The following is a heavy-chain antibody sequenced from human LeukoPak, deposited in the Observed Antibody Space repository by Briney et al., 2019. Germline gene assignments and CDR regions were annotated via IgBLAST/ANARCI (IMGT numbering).Heavy chain of an antibody. V-gene: IGHV3-53*05. J-gene: IGHJ6*03. D-gene: IGHD2-2*02. CDR3: ARGKYCSSTSCYTYYYYYYYMDV. CDR1: GLIVSSNY. Sequence: GGSLRLSCAASGLIVSSNYMTWVRQAPGKGLEWVSVIYSGGSIYYADSVKGRFTISRDNSKNTLYLQMNSLRAEDTAVYYCARGKYCSSTSCYTYYYYYYYMDVWGKGTTVTVSS. CDR2: IYSGGSI.